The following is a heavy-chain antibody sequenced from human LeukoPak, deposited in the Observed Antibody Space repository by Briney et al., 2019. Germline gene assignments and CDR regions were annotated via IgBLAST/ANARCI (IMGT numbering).Heavy chain of an antibody. Sequence: GGSLRLSCSASGFTFSNCAMHWVRQAPGKGPEYVSVISSYGDKTYYADSVKGRFTISRDNAKNSLYLQMNSLRAEDTAVYYCARATMVRGVNHFDYWGQGTLVTVSS. D-gene: IGHD3-10*01. CDR3: ARATMVRGVNHFDY. CDR1: GFTFSNCA. J-gene: IGHJ4*02. V-gene: IGHV3-64*04. CDR2: ISSYGDKT.